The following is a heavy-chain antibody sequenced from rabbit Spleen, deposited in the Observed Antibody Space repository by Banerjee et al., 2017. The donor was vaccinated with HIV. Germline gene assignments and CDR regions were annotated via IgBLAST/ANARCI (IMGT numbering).Heavy chain of an antibody. D-gene: IGHD6-1*01. V-gene: IGHV1S45*01. J-gene: IGHJ4*01. CDR3: VREAGYGGYGDANL. CDR2: AVAGSSGNT. CDR1: GVSFSSSSY. Sequence: QEQLKETGGGLVQPGGSLTLTCTASGVSFSSSSYMCWVRQAPGKGLQWVACAVAGSSGNTYSATWAKGRFTISSHNAQNTLYLQLNSLTAADTATYFCVREAGYGGYGDANLWGQGTLVTVS.